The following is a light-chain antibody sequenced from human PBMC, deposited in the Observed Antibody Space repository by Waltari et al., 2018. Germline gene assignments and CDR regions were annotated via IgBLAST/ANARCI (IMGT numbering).Light chain of an antibody. J-gene: IGKJ1*01. CDR2: GAS. CDR3: QHYVRLPAT. CDR1: QSVSRA. V-gene: IGKV3-20*01. Sequence: EIVLTQSPGSLSSSPGERVTLSCRASQSVSRALVWYQQKPGQAPRLLIFGASNRATGIPDRFSGSGSETDFSLTISILEPEDFAVYYCQHYVRLPATFGRGTKVEIK.